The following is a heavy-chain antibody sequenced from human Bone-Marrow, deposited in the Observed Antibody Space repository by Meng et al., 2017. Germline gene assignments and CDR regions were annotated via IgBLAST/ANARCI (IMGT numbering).Heavy chain of an antibody. V-gene: IGHV3-30*01. D-gene: IGHD3-22*01. J-gene: IGHJ4*02. CDR1: GFTFSSYA. CDR3: ARRRESSGYYDY. Sequence: GESLKISCAASGFTFSSYAMHWVRQAPGKGLEWMAVISYDGSNKYYADSVKGRFTISRDNSKNTLYLQMNSLRAEDTAVYYCARRRESSGYYDYWGQGTLVTVSS. CDR2: ISYDGSNK.